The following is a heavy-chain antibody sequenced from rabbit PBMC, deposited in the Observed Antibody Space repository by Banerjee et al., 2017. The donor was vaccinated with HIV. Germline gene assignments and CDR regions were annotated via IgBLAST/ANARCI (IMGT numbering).Heavy chain of an antibody. CDR2: IFVGDSGST. CDR3: ARVAGYAGYGYATPFNL. V-gene: IGHV1S43*01. Sequence: QQQLEESGGGLVKPGGTLTLTCKASGFSFSSSYYMCWVRQAPGKGLEWIACIFVGDSGSTWYASWVNGRFTISRSTSLNTVDLKMTSLTAADTATYFCARVAGYAGYGYATPFNLWGPGTLVTVS. J-gene: IGHJ4*01. D-gene: IGHD6-1*01. CDR1: GFSFSSSYY.